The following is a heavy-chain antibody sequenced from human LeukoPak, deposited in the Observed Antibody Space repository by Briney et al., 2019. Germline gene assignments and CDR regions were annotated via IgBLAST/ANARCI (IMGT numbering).Heavy chain of an antibody. CDR3: ARRAGAYSHPYDY. J-gene: IGHJ4*02. Sequence: GGSLRLSCAASGDTFGRYWMSWVRQAPGKGLEWVANINQHGSEKYYGASVKGRFTISRDNAKNSLYLKMNSLRAEDTAVYYCARRAGAYSHPYDYWGEGTLVTVSS. D-gene: IGHD4/OR15-4a*01. CDR2: INQHGSEK. CDR1: GDTFGRYW. V-gene: IGHV3-7*03.